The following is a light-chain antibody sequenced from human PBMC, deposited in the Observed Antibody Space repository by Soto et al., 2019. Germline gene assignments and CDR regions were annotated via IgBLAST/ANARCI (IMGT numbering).Light chain of an antibody. Sequence: QSGLTQPASVSGSPGQSITISCTGTSSDVGGYNYVSWYQQHPGKGPKLMIYEVSNRPSGVSNRFSGSKSGNTATLTISGLQAEDEADYYCSSYTSTTTRVFGTGTKVTVL. J-gene: IGLJ1*01. CDR2: EVS. CDR1: SSDVGGYNY. V-gene: IGLV2-14*03. CDR3: SSYTSTTTRV.